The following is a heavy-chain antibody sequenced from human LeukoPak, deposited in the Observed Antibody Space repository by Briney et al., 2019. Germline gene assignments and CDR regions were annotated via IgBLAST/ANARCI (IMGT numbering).Heavy chain of an antibody. V-gene: IGHV1-2*02. CDR3: ARTPAYSSSAGDDGYFDY. CDR1: GYTFTGYY. Sequence: GASVKVSCKASGYTFTGYYMHWVRQAPGQGLEWMGWINPNSGGTNYAQKFQGRVTMTRDTSISTAYMELSRLRSGDTAVYYCARTPAYSSSAGDDGYFDYWGQGTLVTVSS. D-gene: IGHD6-6*01. J-gene: IGHJ4*02. CDR2: INPNSGGT.